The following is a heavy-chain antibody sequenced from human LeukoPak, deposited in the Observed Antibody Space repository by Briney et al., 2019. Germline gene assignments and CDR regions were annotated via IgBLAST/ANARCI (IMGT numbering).Heavy chain of an antibody. Sequence: SETLSLTCAVYGGSFSGYYRSWIRQPPGKGLEWIGEINHSGSTNYNPSLKSRVTISVDTSKNQFSLKLSSVTAADTAVYYCARGRTVAGTGGDNFDYWGQGTLVTVSS. J-gene: IGHJ4*02. CDR3: ARGRTVAGTGGDNFDY. CDR1: GGSFSGYY. D-gene: IGHD6-19*01. V-gene: IGHV4-34*01. CDR2: INHSGST.